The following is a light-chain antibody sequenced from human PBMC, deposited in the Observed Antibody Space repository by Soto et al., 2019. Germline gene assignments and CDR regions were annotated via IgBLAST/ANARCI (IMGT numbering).Light chain of an antibody. Sequence: QSALTQPPSASGSPGQSVTISCTRTSSDVGGYNSVSWYQHHPGKAPKLMIYEVSKRPSGVPDRFSGSKSANTASLTVSGLQAEDEADYYCSSYAGSNNYVFGTGTKLTVL. CDR1: SSDVGGYNS. V-gene: IGLV2-8*01. CDR3: SSYAGSNNYV. J-gene: IGLJ1*01. CDR2: EVS.